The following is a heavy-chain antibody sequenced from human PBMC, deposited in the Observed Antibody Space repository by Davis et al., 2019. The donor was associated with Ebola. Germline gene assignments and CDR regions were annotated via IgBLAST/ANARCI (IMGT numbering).Heavy chain of an antibody. Sequence: GGSLRLSCAASGFTFSSYGMHWVRQAPGKGLEWVSFISVSGDSTYYADSVTGRFTGSRDNSKNTLYLQMNSLRAEDTAVYYCAKVVVVPAGNYFDYWGQGTLVTVSS. CDR1: GFTFSSYG. J-gene: IGHJ4*02. CDR3: AKVVVVPAGNYFDY. D-gene: IGHD2-2*01. CDR2: ISVSGDST. V-gene: IGHV3-23*01.